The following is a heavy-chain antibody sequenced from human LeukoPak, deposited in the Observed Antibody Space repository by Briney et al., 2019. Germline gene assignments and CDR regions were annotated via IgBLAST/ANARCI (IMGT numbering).Heavy chain of an antibody. V-gene: IGHV4-4*02. CDR2: IYHSGST. Sequence: SGTLSLTCAVSGGSISSSNWWSWVRQPPGKGLEWIGEIYHSGSTNYNPSLKSRVTISVDTSKNQFSLKLSSVTAADTAVYYCARDRGDYYDSSGYYSDAFDIWGQGTMVTVSS. J-gene: IGHJ3*02. D-gene: IGHD3-22*01. CDR1: GGSISSSNW. CDR3: ARDRGDYYDSSGYYSDAFDI.